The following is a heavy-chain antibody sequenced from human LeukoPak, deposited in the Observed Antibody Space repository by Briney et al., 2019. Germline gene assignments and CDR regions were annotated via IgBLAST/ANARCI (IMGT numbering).Heavy chain of an antibody. D-gene: IGHD3-3*01. CDR1: GGSISSYY. Sequence: SETLSLTCTVSGGSISSYYWSWTRQPPGKGLEWIGYIYYSGSTNYNPSLKSRVTISVDTSKNQFSLKLSSVTAADTAVYYCARARQHYDFWSGYEGYYGMDVWGQGTTVTVSS. CDR3: ARARQHYDFWSGYEGYYGMDV. V-gene: IGHV4-59*01. CDR2: IYYSGST. J-gene: IGHJ6*02.